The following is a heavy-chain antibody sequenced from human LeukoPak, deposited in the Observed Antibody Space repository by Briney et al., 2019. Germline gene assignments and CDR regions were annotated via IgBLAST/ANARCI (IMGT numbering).Heavy chain of an antibody. CDR1: GDSISTYY. Sequence: SETLSLTCTISGDSISTYYWSWIRQSPGKGLEWIGDVNLSGSTNYNPSLNYNPSLKSRVSISVDTSKNQFSLKLSSVTAADTAVYYCARHKTGGLIQYRTNYNWFDPWGQGTLVTVSS. V-gene: IGHV4-59*08. D-gene: IGHD1-1*01. CDR2: VNLSGST. J-gene: IGHJ5*02. CDR3: ARHKTGGLIQYRTNYNWFDP.